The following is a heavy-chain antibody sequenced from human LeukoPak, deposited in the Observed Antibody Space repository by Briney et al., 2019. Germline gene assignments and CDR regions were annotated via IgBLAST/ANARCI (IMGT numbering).Heavy chain of an antibody. CDR1: GFTFSSYG. CDR2: ISYDESNK. D-gene: IGHD6-13*01. J-gene: IGHJ4*02. CDR3: AKDLHPYSSSWYYPLDY. Sequence: GGSLRLSCVASGFTFSSYGMHWVRQAPGKGLEWVAVISYDESNKNYADSVKGRFTISRDNSKNTVYLQMNNLRAEDTAVYYCAKDLHPYSSSWYYPLDYWGQGTLVTVSS. V-gene: IGHV3-30*18.